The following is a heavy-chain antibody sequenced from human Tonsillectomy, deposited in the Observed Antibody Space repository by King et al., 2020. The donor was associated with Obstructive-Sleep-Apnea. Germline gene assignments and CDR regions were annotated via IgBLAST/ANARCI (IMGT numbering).Heavy chain of an antibody. CDR1: GYSFTSYW. J-gene: IGHJ3*02. Sequence: QLVQSGAEVKKPGESLRISCKGSGYSFTSYWISWVRQMPGKGLEWMGRIDPSDSYIKYSPSFQGHVIISADKSFSTAYLQWSSLKASYTAVYYCAKIHAFDILTGYYNDALDIWGQGTKVTVSS. CDR3: AKIHAFDILTGYYNDALDI. CDR2: IDPSDSYI. V-gene: IGHV5-10-1*01. D-gene: IGHD3-9*01.